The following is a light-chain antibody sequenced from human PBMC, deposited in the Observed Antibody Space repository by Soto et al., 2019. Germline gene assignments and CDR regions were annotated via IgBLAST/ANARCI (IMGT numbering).Light chain of an antibody. CDR1: QPISSW. CDR3: QLSYNSLFT. Sequence: DIQMTQSPSSISASVGDRVTITCRASQPISSWLAWYQQVPGQAPYLLIYPASTLQSGVPSRFSGSGSGTDFTLTISSLQPEDFATYYCQLSYNSLFTFGPGTKVEIK. V-gene: IGKV1-12*02. CDR2: PAS. J-gene: IGKJ3*01.